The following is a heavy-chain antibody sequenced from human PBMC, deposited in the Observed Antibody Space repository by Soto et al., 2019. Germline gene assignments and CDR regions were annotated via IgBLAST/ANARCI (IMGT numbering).Heavy chain of an antibody. J-gene: IGHJ5*02. CDR1: GGSISSGGYY. CDR3: ARGELGYCSSTSCTKYNWFDP. D-gene: IGHD2-2*01. CDR2: IYYSGST. Sequence: PSETLSLTCTVSGGSISSGGYYWSWIRQHPGKGLEWIGYIYYSGSTYYNPSLKSRVTISVDTSKNQFSLKLNSVTAADTAVYYCARGELGYCSSTSCTKYNWFDPWGQGTLVTVSS. V-gene: IGHV4-31*03.